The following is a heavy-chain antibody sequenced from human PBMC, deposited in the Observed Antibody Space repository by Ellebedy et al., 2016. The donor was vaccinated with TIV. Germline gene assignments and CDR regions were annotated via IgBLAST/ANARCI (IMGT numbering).Heavy chain of an antibody. V-gene: IGHV3-7*01. Sequence: GESLKISCAASGFSFGSYWMSWARQAPGKGLEWVANIKQDGSEIYYVDSVKGRFTISRDNTKSSLYLQMNSLRAEDTAVYFCATDGSYGDFRSPAHAFEAWGQGTMVSVSS. CDR1: GFSFGSYW. CDR3: ATDGSYGDFRSPAHAFEA. J-gene: IGHJ3*01. CDR2: IKQDGSEI. D-gene: IGHD4-17*01.